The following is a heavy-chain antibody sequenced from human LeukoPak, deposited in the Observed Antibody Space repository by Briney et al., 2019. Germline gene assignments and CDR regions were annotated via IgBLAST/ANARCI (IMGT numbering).Heavy chain of an antibody. Sequence: PSETLSLTCAVYGGSFSGYYWSWIRQPPGKGLEWIGEINHSGSTNYNPSLKGRVTISVDTSKNQFSLKLSSVTAADTAVYYCATRPPRVYCSSTSCYGMDVWGKGTTVTVSS. CDR2: INHSGST. J-gene: IGHJ6*04. CDR1: GGSFSGYY. V-gene: IGHV4-34*01. CDR3: ATRPPRVYCSSTSCYGMDV. D-gene: IGHD2-2*01.